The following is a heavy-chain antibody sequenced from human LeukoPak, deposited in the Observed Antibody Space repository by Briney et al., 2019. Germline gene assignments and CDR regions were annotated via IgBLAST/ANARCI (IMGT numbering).Heavy chain of an antibody. J-gene: IGHJ4*02. CDR3: ARDVGYYFDY. V-gene: IGHV4-59*01. CDR1: CGSISSYY. CDR2: IYYSGST. Sequence: SETLSLTCTVSCGSISSYYWSWLRQPPGKGLEWIGYIYYSGSTNYNPSLKSRVTISVDTSKNQFSLKLSSVTAADTAVYYCARDVGYYFDYWGQGTLVTVSS.